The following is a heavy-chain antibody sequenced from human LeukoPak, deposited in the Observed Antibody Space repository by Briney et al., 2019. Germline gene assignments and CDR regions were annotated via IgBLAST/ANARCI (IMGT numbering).Heavy chain of an antibody. Sequence: GGSLRLSCAASGFIFSSYGMNWVRQAPGKGLEWVSYISSSSSTLYYADSVKGRFTISRDNAKNSLYLQMNSLRAEDTAVYYCARVFIGDYGDYQFDYWGQGTLVTVSS. CDR3: ARVFIGDYGDYQFDY. D-gene: IGHD4-17*01. CDR1: GFIFSSYG. CDR2: ISSSSSTL. V-gene: IGHV3-48*01. J-gene: IGHJ4*02.